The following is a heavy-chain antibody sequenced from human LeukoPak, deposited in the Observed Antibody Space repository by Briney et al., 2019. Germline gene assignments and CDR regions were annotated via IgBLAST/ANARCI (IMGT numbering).Heavy chain of an antibody. CDR1: GFTVSNTF. Sequence: GGSLRLSCAASGFTVSNTFMSWVRLAPGKGLEWVSVIYDGGSTYYADSVKGRFTISRDNSKNTVYLQMGSLRAEDMAVYYCARAGYCSSTSCGGDAFDIWGQGTMVTVSS. J-gene: IGHJ3*02. D-gene: IGHD2-2*01. CDR2: IYDGGST. CDR3: ARAGYCSSTSCGGDAFDI. V-gene: IGHV3-53*05.